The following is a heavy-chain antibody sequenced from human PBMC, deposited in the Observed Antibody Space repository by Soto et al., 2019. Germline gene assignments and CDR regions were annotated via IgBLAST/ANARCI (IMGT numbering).Heavy chain of an antibody. D-gene: IGHD3-10*01. J-gene: IGHJ3*02. Sequence: EVQLVESGGGLVKPGGSLRLSCAASGFTFSSYSMNWVRQAPGKGLEWVSSISSSSSYIYYADSVKGRFTISRDNVKNSLYLQMNSLRAEDTAVYYCARELGYYYGSGSYFDIWGQGTMVTVSS. V-gene: IGHV3-21*01. CDR1: GFTFSSYS. CDR2: ISSSSSYI. CDR3: ARELGYYYGSGSYFDI.